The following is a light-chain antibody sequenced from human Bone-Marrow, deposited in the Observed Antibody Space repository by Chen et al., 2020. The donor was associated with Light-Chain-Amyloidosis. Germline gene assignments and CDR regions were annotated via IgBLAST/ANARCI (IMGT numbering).Light chain of an antibody. Sequence: EIVLTQSPGTLSLSAGERATLSCRASESVRTNYLAWYQQKPGQAPRLLIFGASSRATGIPDRFSGSGSGTDFTLTISRLEPEDFAVYYCQQYGDAFWTFGQGIKVEIK. J-gene: IGKJ1*01. CDR1: ESVRTNY. CDR3: QQYGDAFWT. V-gene: IGKV3-20*01. CDR2: GAS.